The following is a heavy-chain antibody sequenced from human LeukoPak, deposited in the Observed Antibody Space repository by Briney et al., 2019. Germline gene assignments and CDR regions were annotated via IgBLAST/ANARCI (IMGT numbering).Heavy chain of an antibody. D-gene: IGHD5-18*01. V-gene: IGHV1-69*05. CDR1: GGTFSSYA. Sequence: SVKVSCKASGGTFSSYAISWVRQAPGQGLEWMGGIIPIFGTANYAQKFQGRVTITTDESTSTAYMELSSLRSEDTAVYYCATTKEANTAMVVVYYMDVWGKGTTVTVSS. CDR2: IIPIFGTA. J-gene: IGHJ6*03. CDR3: ATTKEANTAMVVVYYMDV.